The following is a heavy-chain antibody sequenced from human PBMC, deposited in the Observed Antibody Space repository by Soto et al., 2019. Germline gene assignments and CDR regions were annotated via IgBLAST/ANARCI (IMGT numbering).Heavy chain of an antibody. CDR2: IYYSGST. D-gene: IGHD2-15*01. CDR3: ARHTPAISISDH. J-gene: IGHJ4*02. CDR1: GGSISSSSYY. Sequence: QLQLQESGPGLVKPSETLSLTCTVSGGSISSSSYYWGWIRQPPGKGLEWIGSIYYSGSTYYNPSRKSRVPLXVXSSKNQFSLKLSSVTAADTAVYYCARHTPAISISDHWGQGTLVTVSS. V-gene: IGHV4-39*01.